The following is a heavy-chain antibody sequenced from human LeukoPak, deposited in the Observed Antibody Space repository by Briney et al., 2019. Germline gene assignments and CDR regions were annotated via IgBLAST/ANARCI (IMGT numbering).Heavy chain of an antibody. CDR2: IYTSGST. V-gene: IGHV4-4*07. CDR1: GGSISSYY. CDR3: AAGYCSGGSCYSNWFDP. Sequence: TSETLSLTCTVSGGSISSYYWSWIRQPAGKGLEWIGRIYTSGSTNYNSSLKSRVTMSVDTSKNQFSLKLSSVTAADTAVYYCAAGYCSGGSCYSNWFDPWGQGTLVTVSS. D-gene: IGHD2-15*01. J-gene: IGHJ5*02.